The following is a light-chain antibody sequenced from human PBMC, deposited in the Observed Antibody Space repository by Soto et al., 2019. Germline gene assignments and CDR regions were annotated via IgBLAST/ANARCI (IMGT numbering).Light chain of an antibody. Sequence: EIVLTQSPVTLSVSPGERATLSCRASQNINSNLAWYQQKPGQAPTLLIYGALTRVMGIPVRFSGSESGTEFTLTISSLKYEDFEVYSCQQYNNWPPTFGQGTKVDIK. CDR3: QQYNNWPPT. J-gene: IGKJ1*01. CDR2: GAL. CDR1: QNINSN. V-gene: IGKV3D-15*01.